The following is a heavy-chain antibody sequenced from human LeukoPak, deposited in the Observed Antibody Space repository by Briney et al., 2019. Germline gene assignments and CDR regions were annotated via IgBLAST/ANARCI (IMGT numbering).Heavy chain of an antibody. CDR2: IYSGGNT. Sequence: GGSLRLSCAASGFTVSANYMSWVRQAPGKGLEWVSVIYSGGNTYYDDSVKGRFTISRDNSKNTLFLQMNSLRVDDTAVYYCASGYGVALFDYWGPGTLVTVSS. D-gene: IGHD4/OR15-4a*01. CDR3: ASGYGVALFDY. J-gene: IGHJ4*02. CDR1: GFTVSANY. V-gene: IGHV3-66*01.